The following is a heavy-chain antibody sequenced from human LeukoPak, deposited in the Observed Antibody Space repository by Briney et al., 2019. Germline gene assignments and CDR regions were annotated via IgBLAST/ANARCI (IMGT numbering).Heavy chain of an antibody. CDR3: ARDGSPWDS. CDR2: MNKDGSEK. D-gene: IGHD6-13*01. J-gene: IGHJ4*02. V-gene: IGHV3-7*01. CDR1: GFTFKAYW. Sequence: GGSLRLSCVVSGFTFKAYWMSWVRQAPGKGLEWVANMNKDGSEKYYVDSVKGRFTISRDNAKNLLFLQMNSVRAEDTAVYYCARDGSPWDSWGQGTLVSVSS.